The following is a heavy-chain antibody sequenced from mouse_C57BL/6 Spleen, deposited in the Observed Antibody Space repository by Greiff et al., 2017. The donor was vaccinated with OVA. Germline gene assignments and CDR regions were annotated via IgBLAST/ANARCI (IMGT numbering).Heavy chain of an antibody. CDR1: GYTFTSYW. J-gene: IGHJ4*01. V-gene: IGHV1-53*01. D-gene: IGHD1-1*01. CDR2: INPSNGGT. CDR3: ARMGEIYYYGSSGLADY. Sequence: QVQLQQPGTELVKPGASVKLSCKASGYTFTSYWMHWVKQRPGQGLEWIGNINPSNGGTNYNEKFKSKATLTVDKSSSTAYMQLSSLTSEDSAVYYCARMGEIYYYGSSGLADYWGQGTSVTVSS.